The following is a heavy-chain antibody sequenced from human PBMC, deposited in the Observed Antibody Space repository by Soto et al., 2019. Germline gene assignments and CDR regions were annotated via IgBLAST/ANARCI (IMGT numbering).Heavy chain of an antibody. J-gene: IGHJ6*02. CDR2: ISYDGSNK. Sequence: GGSLRLSCAASGFTFSSYAMHWVRQAPGKGLEWVAVISYDGSNKYYADSVKGRFTISRDNSKNTLYLQMNSLRAEDTAVYYCARAGGSYFRHYYYYGMDVWGQGTTVTVSS. CDR3: ARAGGSYFRHYYYYGMDV. CDR1: GFTFSSYA. D-gene: IGHD1-26*01. V-gene: IGHV3-30-3*01.